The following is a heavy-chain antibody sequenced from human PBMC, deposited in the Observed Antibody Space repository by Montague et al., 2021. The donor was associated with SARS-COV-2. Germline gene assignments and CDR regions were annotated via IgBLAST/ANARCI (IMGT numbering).Heavy chain of an antibody. D-gene: IGHD1-26*01. Sequence: SETLSLTCTVSGGSISSSSYYWGWIRQPPGKGLEWIGSIYYSGSTYYNPSLKSRVTISVDTSKNQFSLKLSSVTAADTAVYYCAIEVGAMVYYYGMDVWGQGTTGTVSS. CDR1: GGSISSSSYY. J-gene: IGHJ6*02. V-gene: IGHV4-39*01. CDR3: AIEVGAMVYYYGMDV. CDR2: IYYSGST.